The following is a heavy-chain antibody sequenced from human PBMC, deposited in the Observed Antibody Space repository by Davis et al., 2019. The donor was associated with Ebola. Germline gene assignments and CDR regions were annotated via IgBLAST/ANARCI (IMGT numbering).Heavy chain of an antibody. CDR1: GDSIISSKW. Sequence: MPSETLSLTCAVSGDSIISSKWWSWLRQPPGKGLEWIGEIYHTGPTNYNPSLKSRVTISVDTSKNQFSLKLSSVTAADTAVYYCASQGSLWFGELYFDYWGQGTLVTVSS. V-gene: IGHV4-4*02. D-gene: IGHD3-10*01. CDR2: IYHTGPT. CDR3: ASQGSLWFGELYFDY. J-gene: IGHJ4*02.